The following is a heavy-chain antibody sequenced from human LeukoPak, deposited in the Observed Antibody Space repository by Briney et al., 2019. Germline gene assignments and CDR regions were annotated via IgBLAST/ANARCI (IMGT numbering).Heavy chain of an antibody. CDR2: IKPDGSEN. D-gene: IGHD5-24*01. CDR1: GFSFSRYW. J-gene: IGHJ6*02. CDR3: ARALGRLQPYYYYYGMDV. Sequence: GGSRRLSCAGAGFSFSRYWMSWVRQAQGKGLEWVANIKPDGSENYYVDSVKGRLTISRDNAKNSLHLQMNSLRAEDTAVYYCARALGRLQPYYYYYGMDVWGQGTTVTVSS. V-gene: IGHV3-7*01.